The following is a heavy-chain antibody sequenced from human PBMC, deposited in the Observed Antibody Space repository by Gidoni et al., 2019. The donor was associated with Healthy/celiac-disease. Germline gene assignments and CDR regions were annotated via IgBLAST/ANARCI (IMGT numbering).Heavy chain of an antibody. CDR2: SSGSGGST. CDR1: GFTFSSYS. V-gene: IGHV3-23*01. CDR3: AKDFGHIVVVTATVFDY. J-gene: IGHJ4*02. Sequence: EVQLLESGGGLVQPGGSLRLSCAASGFTFSSYSMSWVRQAPGKGLEWVSASSGSGGSTYYADSVKGRFTISRDNSKNTLYLQMNSLRAEDTAVYYCAKDFGHIVVVTATVFDYWGQGTLVTVSS. D-gene: IGHD2-21*02.